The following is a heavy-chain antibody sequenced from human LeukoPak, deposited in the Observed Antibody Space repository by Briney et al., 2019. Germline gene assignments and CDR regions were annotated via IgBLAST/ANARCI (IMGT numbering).Heavy chain of an antibody. D-gene: IGHD3-3*01. J-gene: IGHJ4*02. V-gene: IGHV3-49*04. CDR1: GFTFGDYA. CDR2: IRRKANGGTT. Sequence: GGSLRLSCTASGFTFGDYAMSWVRQAPGKGPEWVGFIRRKANGGTTEYAASVKGRSTISRDVSKSIAYLQMNSLKTEDTAVYYCTSGLYYDSWSDLFDYWGQGTLVTVSS. CDR3: TSGLYYDSWSDLFDY.